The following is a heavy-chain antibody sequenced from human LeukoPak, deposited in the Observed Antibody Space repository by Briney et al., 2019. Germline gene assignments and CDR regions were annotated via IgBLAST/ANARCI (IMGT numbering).Heavy chain of an antibody. D-gene: IGHD3-9*01. J-gene: IGHJ3*02. CDR3: ARAPPLELRYFDWLWGNDAFDI. CDR1: GGSVSNYY. CDR2: IYYTET. V-gene: IGHV4-59*08. Sequence: SETLSLTCTVSGGSVSNYYWSWIRQSPGKGLEWIGYIYYTETSYNPSLKSRVTISADTSKNQFSLKLSSVTAADTAVYYCARAPPLELRYFDWLWGNDAFDIWGQGTMVTVSS.